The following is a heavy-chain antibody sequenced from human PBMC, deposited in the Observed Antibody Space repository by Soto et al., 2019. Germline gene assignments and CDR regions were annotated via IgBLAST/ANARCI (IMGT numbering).Heavy chain of an antibody. D-gene: IGHD6-19*01. Sequence: GGSLRLSCAASGFTFSSYAMSWVRQAPGKGLEWVSGISGRGGSTHYADSVKGRFTISRDNSKNTLSLQMNSLRADDTAIYYCAKWWGPIVVAGTSDYWGQGTLVTVYS. J-gene: IGHJ4*02. V-gene: IGHV3-23*01. CDR1: GFTFSSYA. CDR2: ISGRGGST. CDR3: AKWWGPIVVAGTSDY.